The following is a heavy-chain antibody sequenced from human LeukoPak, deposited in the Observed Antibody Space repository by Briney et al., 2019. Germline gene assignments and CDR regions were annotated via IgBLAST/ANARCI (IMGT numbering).Heavy chain of an antibody. CDR3: ARDPTYDSSGYWADY. CDR1: GGTFSSYT. Sequence: SVKVSCKASGGTFSSYTISWVRQAPGQGLEWMGRVIPILGIANYAQKFQGRVTITADESTSTAYMELSSLRSEDTAVYYCARDPTYDSSGYWADYWGQGTLVTVSS. CDR2: VIPILGIA. J-gene: IGHJ4*02. V-gene: IGHV1-69*04. D-gene: IGHD3-22*01.